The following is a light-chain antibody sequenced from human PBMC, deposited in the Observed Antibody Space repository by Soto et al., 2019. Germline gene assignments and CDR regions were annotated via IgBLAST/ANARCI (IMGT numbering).Light chain of an antibody. Sequence: QSALTQPPSASGSPGQSVTISCTGTSSDVGGYNYVSWYQQHPGKAPKLMIYAVNKRPSGVPDRFSGSKSGNTASLTVSGLQAEDEADYCCASYAGSDNYVFGTGTKLTVL. CDR1: SSDVGGYNY. V-gene: IGLV2-8*01. J-gene: IGLJ1*01. CDR3: ASYAGSDNYV. CDR2: AVN.